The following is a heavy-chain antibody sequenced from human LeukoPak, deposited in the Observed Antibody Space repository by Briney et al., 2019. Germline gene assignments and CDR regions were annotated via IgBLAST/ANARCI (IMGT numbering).Heavy chain of an antibody. CDR1: GFTFSSYA. CDR3: ARDVGCLDY. CDR2: ISGSGGST. J-gene: IGHJ4*02. V-gene: IGHV3-23*01. D-gene: IGHD3-16*01. Sequence: GGSLRLSCVASGFTFSSYAVSWVRQAPGKGLEWVSVISGSGGSTHYADSVKGRFTISRDNSKNTLYLQMNSLRAEDTAVYYCARDVGCLDYWGQGTLVTVSS.